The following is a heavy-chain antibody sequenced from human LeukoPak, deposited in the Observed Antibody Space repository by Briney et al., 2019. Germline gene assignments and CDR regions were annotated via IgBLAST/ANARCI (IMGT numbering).Heavy chain of an antibody. CDR3: ARDGGSSWSLFDY. CDR1: GGSISSYY. V-gene: IGHV4-59*12. Sequence: SETLSLTCTVSGGSISSYYWSWIRQPPGKGLEWIGYIYYSGSTNYNPSLKSRVTISVDTSKNQFSLKLSSVAAADTAVYYCARDGGSSWSLFDYWGQGTLVTVSS. CDR2: IYYSGST. D-gene: IGHD6-13*01. J-gene: IGHJ4*02.